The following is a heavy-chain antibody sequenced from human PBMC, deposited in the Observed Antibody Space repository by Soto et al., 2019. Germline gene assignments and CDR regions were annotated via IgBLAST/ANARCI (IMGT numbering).Heavy chain of an antibody. CDR2: ISDSGSRT. J-gene: IGHJ4*02. CDR3: AKDKPAAGSQWLVPI. D-gene: IGHD6-19*01. CDR1: GFTFRSTA. V-gene: IGHV3-23*01. Sequence: VGSLKLSCAASGFTFRSTAMTWVRQAPGMGLQWVSAISDSGSRTCYADSVRGRFTISRDNSKNTLYLQMNSLGADDTAVYYCAKDKPAAGSQWLVPIWGRGTLVTVSS.